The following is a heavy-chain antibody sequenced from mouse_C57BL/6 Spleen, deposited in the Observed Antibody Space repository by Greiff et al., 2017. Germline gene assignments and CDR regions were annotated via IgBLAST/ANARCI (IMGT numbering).Heavy chain of an antibody. CDR3: ARGGPIYYDYDVSYYFDY. V-gene: IGHV1-72*01. Sequence: QVQLQQPGAELVKPGASVKLSCKASGYTFTSYWMHWVKQRPGRGLEWIGRIDPNSGGTKYNEKFKSKATLTVDKPSSAAYMQLSSLTSEDSAVYYCARGGPIYYDYDVSYYFDYWGQGTTLTVSS. CDR1: GYTFTSYW. D-gene: IGHD2-4*01. J-gene: IGHJ2*01. CDR2: IDPNSGGT.